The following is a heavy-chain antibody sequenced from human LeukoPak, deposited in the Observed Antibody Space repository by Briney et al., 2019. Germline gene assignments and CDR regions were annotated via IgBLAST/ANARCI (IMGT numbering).Heavy chain of an antibody. Sequence: GGSLRLSCAASGFTFESYWMSWVRQAPGKGLEWVANIKQDGSEKYYVDSVKGRFTISRDNAKTAYLQMNSLRVEDTAVYYCARDYWNDYWGQGTLVTVSS. V-gene: IGHV3-7*05. J-gene: IGHJ4*02. CDR3: ARDYWNDY. CDR1: GFTFESYW. D-gene: IGHD1-1*01. CDR2: IKQDGSEK.